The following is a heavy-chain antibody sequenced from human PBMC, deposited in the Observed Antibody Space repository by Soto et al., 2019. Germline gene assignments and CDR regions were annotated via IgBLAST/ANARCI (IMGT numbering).Heavy chain of an antibody. J-gene: IGHJ4*02. D-gene: IGHD4-17*01. Sequence: PGGSLRLSCAASGFIFSDHNMDWVRKAPGKGLEWVGRSRNKANSYTTEYAASVKGRFTISRDDSKNSMFLQMNSLKSEDTAVYYCARELMTTVTFFDYWGQGALVTVSS. V-gene: IGHV3-72*01. CDR2: SRNKANSYTT. CDR3: ARELMTTVTFFDY. CDR1: GFIFSDHN.